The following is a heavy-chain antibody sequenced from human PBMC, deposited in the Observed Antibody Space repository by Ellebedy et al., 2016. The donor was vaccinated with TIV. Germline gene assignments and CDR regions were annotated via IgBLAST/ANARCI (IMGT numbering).Heavy chain of an antibody. J-gene: IGHJ4*02. Sequence: GESLKISCAASGFKFSSYWMSWVRQAPGKGLEWVANIKQDVSEKYYVDSVKGRFTISRDNAKNSLYLQMNSLKADDTGVYYCARGVPPFEYWGQGTLVTVSS. CDR1: GFKFSSYW. CDR2: IKQDVSEK. D-gene: IGHD2/OR15-2a*01. V-gene: IGHV3-7*01. CDR3: ARGVPPFEY.